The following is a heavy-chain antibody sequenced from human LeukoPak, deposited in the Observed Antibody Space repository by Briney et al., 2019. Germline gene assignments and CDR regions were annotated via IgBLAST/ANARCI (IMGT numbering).Heavy chain of an antibody. D-gene: IGHD6-19*01. CDR3: ARGAPEGQWLRYYYYMDV. Sequence: GGSLRLSCAVSGFTFSSYWMSWVRQAPGEGLEWVANIKKDGSEKYYVDSVKGRFTISRDTAKTSLYLQMNSLRAEDTAVYYCARGAPEGQWLRYYYYMDVWGKGTTVTVSS. V-gene: IGHV3-7*01. J-gene: IGHJ6*03. CDR1: GFTFSSYW. CDR2: IKKDGSEK.